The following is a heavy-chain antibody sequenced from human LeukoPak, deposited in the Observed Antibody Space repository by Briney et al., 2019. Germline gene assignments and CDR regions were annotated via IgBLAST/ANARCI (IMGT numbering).Heavy chain of an antibody. D-gene: IGHD3-10*01. CDR2: ISWNSASI. V-gene: IGHV3-9*01. CDR3: AKGHDITMVRGVPLDY. J-gene: IGHJ4*02. Sequence: PGGSLRLSCAASGITFDDYAMHWVRQAPGKGLEWVSGISWNSASIGYADSVKGRFTISRDNAKNSLYLQMNSLRAEDTALYYCAKGHDITMVRGVPLDYWGQGTLVTVSS. CDR1: GITFDDYA.